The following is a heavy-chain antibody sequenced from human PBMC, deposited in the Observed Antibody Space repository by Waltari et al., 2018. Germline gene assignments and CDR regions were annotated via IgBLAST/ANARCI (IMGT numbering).Heavy chain of an antibody. J-gene: IGHJ6*03. Sequence: QVQLQESGPGLVKPSETLSLTCTVSGGSISSYYWSWIRQPPGKGLEWIGYIYYSGSTNYNPSLKSRVTISVDTSKNQFSLKLSPVTAADTAVYYCARGMIYYYYMDVWGKGTTVTISS. CDR3: ARGMIYYYYMDV. CDR2: IYYSGST. D-gene: IGHD3-16*01. CDR1: GGSISSYY. V-gene: IGHV4-59*01.